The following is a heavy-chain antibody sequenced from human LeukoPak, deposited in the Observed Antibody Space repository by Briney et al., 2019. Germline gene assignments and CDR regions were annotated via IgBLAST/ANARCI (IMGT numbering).Heavy chain of an antibody. CDR2: INTDGSST. D-gene: IGHD3-3*01. CDR3: ARNLYYDFWSGYILDY. CDR1: GFTFSSYA. J-gene: IGHJ4*02. Sequence: PGGSLRLSCAASGFTFSSYAMSWVRQAPGKGLVWVSRINTDGSSTSYADSVKGRFTISRDNAKNTLYLQMNSLRAEDTAVYYCARNLYYDFWSGYILDYWGQGTLVTVSS. V-gene: IGHV3-74*01.